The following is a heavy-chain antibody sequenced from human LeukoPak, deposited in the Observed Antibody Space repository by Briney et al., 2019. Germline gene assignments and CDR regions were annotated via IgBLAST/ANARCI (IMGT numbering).Heavy chain of an antibody. J-gene: IGHJ5*02. D-gene: IGHD1-26*01. CDR3: ARNRGGATDWFDP. CDR2: LYYTGST. Sequence: SETLSLTCTVSGGSISSYSWSWIRQPPGKGLEWIGYLYYTGSTNYNPSLKSRVTISVDTSKNQFFLKLTSVTAADTAVYYCARNRGGATDWFDPWGQGTLVTVSS. V-gene: IGHV4-59*01. CDR1: GGSISSYS.